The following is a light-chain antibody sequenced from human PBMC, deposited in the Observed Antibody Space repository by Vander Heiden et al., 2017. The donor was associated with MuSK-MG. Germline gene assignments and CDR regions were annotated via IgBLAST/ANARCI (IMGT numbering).Light chain of an antibody. CDR2: SNN. Sequence: QSVPTQPPSASGTPGQMVTISCSGSSSNIGSNTVSWYHQLPATAPKRLIFSNNQRPSGVPYRFSGSKSGTSASPATSGLQSEDEADDYCAASVDSLNGWVFGGGTNLTVL. V-gene: IGLV1-44*01. CDR3: AASVDSLNGWV. CDR1: SSNIGSNT. J-gene: IGLJ2*01.